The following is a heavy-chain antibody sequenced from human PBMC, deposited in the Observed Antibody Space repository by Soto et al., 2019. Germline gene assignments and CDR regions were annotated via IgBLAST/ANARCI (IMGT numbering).Heavy chain of an antibody. J-gene: IGHJ4*02. D-gene: IGHD3-10*01. CDR2: INPSGGST. CDR3: ARDMSALGLVRGYLDD. CDR1: GYTFTRYY. V-gene: IGHV1-46*01. Sequence: ASVKVSCKASGYTFTRYYMHWVRQAPGQGLEWMGIINPSGGSTSSAQKFQGRVTMTRAPSTSTVYMELSSLRSEDTAVYYCARDMSALGLVRGYLDDWGQGTLVTVA.